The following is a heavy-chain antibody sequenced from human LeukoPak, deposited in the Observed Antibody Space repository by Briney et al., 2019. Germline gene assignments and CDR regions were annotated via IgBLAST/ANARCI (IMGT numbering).Heavy chain of an antibody. CDR3: ARDLSLYYYGMEG. Sequence: SETLSLTCTVSGGSISSGSYYWSWIRPPAGQGLEWIGRIYTSGSTNYNPSLKSRVTIAVDTSKNQFSLRLSCVTAADTAVYYCARDLSLYYYGMEGWGQGATVTV. CDR1: GGSISSGSYY. D-gene: IGHD5/OR15-5a*01. CDR2: IYTSGST. J-gene: IGHJ6*01. V-gene: IGHV4-61*02.